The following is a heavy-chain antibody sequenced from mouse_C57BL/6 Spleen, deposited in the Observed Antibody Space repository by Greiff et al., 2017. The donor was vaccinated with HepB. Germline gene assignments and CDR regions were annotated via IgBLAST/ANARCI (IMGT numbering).Heavy chain of an antibody. Sequence: EVKVVESGGGLVKPGGSLKLSCAASGFTFSDYGMHWVRQAPEKGLEWVAYISSGSSTIYYADTVKGRFTISRDNAKNTLFLQMTSLRSEDTAMYHCARRKYGNYDAMDYWGQGTSVTVSS. J-gene: IGHJ4*01. CDR2: ISSGSSTI. CDR1: GFTFSDYG. D-gene: IGHD2-1*01. CDR3: ARRKYGNYDAMDY. V-gene: IGHV5-17*01.